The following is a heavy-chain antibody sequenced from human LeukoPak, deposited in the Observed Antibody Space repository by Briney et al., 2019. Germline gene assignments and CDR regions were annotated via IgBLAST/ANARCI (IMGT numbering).Heavy chain of an antibody. J-gene: IGHJ4*02. V-gene: IGHV3-21*01. CDR3: ARDITLTRGGRSDY. CDR1: GFTFSSYS. CDR2: ISSSSSI. D-gene: IGHD3-10*01. Sequence: GGSLRLSCAASGFTFSSYSMNWVRQAPGKGLEWVSSISSSSSIYYADSVKGRFTISRDNAKNSLYLQMNSPRAEDTAVYYCARDITLTRGGRSDYWGQGTLVTVSA.